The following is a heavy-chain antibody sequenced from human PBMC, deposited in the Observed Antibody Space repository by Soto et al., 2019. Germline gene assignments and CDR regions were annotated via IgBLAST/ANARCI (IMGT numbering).Heavy chain of an antibody. CDR2: INPNSGGT. CDR3: ARVAPKYDFWSGYSYGMDV. Sequence: ASVEVSCKASGYTFTGYYMHWVRQAPGQGLEWMGWINPNSGGTNYAQKFQGRVTMTRDTSISTAYMELSRLRSDDTAVYYCARVAPKYDFWSGYSYGMDVWGQGTTVTVSS. J-gene: IGHJ6*02. D-gene: IGHD3-3*01. CDR1: GYTFTGYY. V-gene: IGHV1-2*02.